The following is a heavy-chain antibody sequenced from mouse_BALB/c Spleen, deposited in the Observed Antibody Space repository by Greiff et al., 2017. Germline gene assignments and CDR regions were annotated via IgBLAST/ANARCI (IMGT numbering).Heavy chain of an antibody. CDR2: IDPANGNT. CDR3: ARSEDFYAMDY. V-gene: IGHV14-3*02. J-gene: IGHJ4*01. Sequence: EVQLQQFGAELVKPGASVKLSCTASGFNIKDTYMHWVKQRPEQGLEWIGRIDPANGNTKYDPKFQGKATITADTSSNTAYLQLSSLTSEDTAVYYCARSEDFYAMDYWGQGTSVTVSS. CDR1: GFNIKDTY.